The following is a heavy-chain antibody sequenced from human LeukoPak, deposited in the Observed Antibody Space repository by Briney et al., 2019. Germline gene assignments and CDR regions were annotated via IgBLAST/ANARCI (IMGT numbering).Heavy chain of an antibody. V-gene: IGHV4-30-2*01. CDR2: IYHSGST. Sequence: SETLSLTCAVSGGSISSGGYSWSWIRQPPGKGLEWIGYIYHSGSTYYNPSLKSRVTISVDRSKNQFSLKLSSVTAADTAVYYCARVRGATYNWFDPWGQGTLVTVSS. D-gene: IGHD3-10*01. CDR3: ARVRGATYNWFDP. J-gene: IGHJ5*02. CDR1: GGSISSGGYS.